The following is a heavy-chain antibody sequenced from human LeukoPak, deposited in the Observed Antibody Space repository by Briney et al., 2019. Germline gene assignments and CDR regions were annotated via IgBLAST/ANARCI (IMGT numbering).Heavy chain of an antibody. Sequence: GRSLRLSCAASGFTFSSYAMHWVRQAPGKGLEWVAVISYDGSNKYYADFVKGRFTISRDNSKNTLYQQMNSLRAEDTAVYYCAKESLYCSGGSCYRYPLDYWGQGTLVTVSS. CDR3: AKESLYCSGGSCYRYPLDY. D-gene: IGHD2-15*01. J-gene: IGHJ4*02. CDR2: ISYDGSNK. CDR1: GFTFSSYA. V-gene: IGHV3-30-3*01.